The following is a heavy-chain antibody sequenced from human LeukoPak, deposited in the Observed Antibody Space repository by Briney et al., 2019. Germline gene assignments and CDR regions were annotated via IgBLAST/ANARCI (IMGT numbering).Heavy chain of an antibody. CDR3: ARRGYSYGSPFDY. CDR1: GYSISTGYY. D-gene: IGHD5-18*01. Sequence: SETLSLTCAGSGYSISTGYYWGWIRQPPGKRLEWIGNIYHSGNAYYNPSLKSRVTISVDTSKNQFSLKLSSVTAADTAVYYCARRGYSYGSPFDYWGQGTLVTVSS. V-gene: IGHV4-38-2*01. CDR2: IYHSGNA. J-gene: IGHJ4*02.